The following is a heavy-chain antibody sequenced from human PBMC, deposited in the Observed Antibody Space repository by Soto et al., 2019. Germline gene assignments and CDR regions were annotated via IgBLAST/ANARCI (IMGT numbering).Heavy chain of an antibody. Sequence: QVQLVQSGAEVKKPGASVKVSCKASGYTFTGYGLHWVRQAPGQGLEWMGWIDPGDGNTKSSQKFQGRVSITRDTSASTGYMELSSLTSEATALYYCARGGRWGANSPFDPWGQGTLVTVSS. J-gene: IGHJ5*02. CDR2: IDPGDGNT. CDR1: GYTFTGYG. CDR3: ARGGRWGANSPFDP. V-gene: IGHV1-3*01. D-gene: IGHD3-16*01.